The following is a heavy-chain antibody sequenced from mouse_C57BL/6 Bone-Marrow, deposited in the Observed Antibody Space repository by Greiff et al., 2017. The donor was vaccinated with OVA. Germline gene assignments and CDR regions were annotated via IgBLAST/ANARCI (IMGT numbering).Heavy chain of an antibody. J-gene: IGHJ2*01. Sequence: QVQLKQSGAELVRPGASVKLSCKASGYTFTDYYINWVKQRPGQGLEWIARIYPGSGNTYYNEKFKGKATLTAEKSSSTAYMQLSSLTSEDSAVYFCASHYSNYEDYWGQGTTLTVSS. V-gene: IGHV1-76*01. CDR1: GYTFTDYY. CDR3: ASHYSNYEDY. D-gene: IGHD2-5*01. CDR2: IYPGSGNT.